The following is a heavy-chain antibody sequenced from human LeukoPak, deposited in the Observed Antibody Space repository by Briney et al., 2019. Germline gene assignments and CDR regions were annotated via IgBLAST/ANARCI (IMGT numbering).Heavy chain of an antibody. J-gene: IGHJ4*02. CDR2: IRYDGSPK. V-gene: IGHV3-30*02. CDR1: GFDFKNYG. Sequence: GGSLRLSCAASGFDFKNYGMHWVRQAPGKGLEGVAFIRYDGSPKYYADSVKGRFTISRDNSKNTVYFQMSSLRAEDTAVYYCARGLPGYEFGLRGALFDHWGQGTLVTVSS. CDR3: ARGLPGYEFGLRGALFDH. D-gene: IGHD3-10*01.